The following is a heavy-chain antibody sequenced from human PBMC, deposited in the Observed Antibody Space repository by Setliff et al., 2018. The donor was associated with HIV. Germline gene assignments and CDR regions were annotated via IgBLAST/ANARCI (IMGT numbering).Heavy chain of an antibody. Sequence: SETLSLTCTVSGDSINSSTYYWDWIRQPPGKGLEWIGSVSSSGSTYSNPSLKSRVTISVDTSKNQFSLRVSSVTAADTAVYYCAKERFLGAPFDYWGQGTLVTVSS. D-gene: IGHD3-3*01. CDR1: GDSINSSTYY. J-gene: IGHJ4*02. CDR2: VSSSGST. CDR3: AKERFLGAPFDY. V-gene: IGHV4-39*02.